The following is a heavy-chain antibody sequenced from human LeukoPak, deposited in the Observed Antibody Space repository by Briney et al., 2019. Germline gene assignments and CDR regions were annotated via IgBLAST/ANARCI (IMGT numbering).Heavy chain of an antibody. CDR2: ISDSGSTA. D-gene: IGHD3-22*01. J-gene: IGHJ4*02. Sequence: PGGSLRLSCGASGFTFSNYAMSWVRQAPGKGLEWVSGISDSGSTAFYADSVKGRFTSSRDNSKNTLYLQMNSLRAEDTAVYYCARGPSHYYDSSGYSYYFDYWGQGTLVTVSS. CDR3: ARGPSHYYDSSGYSYYFDY. V-gene: IGHV3-23*01. CDR1: GFTFSNYA.